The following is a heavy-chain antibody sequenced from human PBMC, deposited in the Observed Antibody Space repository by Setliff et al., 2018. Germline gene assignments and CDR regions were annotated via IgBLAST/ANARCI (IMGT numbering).Heavy chain of an antibody. CDR2: ISPILGIT. V-gene: IGHV1-69*13. J-gene: IGHJ4*02. CDR1: GGAFSTYS. Sequence: SVKGSCKASGGAFSTYSLSGVRQAPGQGFEWVGRISPILGITNYAQRFQGRVTITADDSTSTIYMDVSSLRAKDTATYYCAGTDAYCAGDCSISWGQGNLVTVAS. D-gene: IGHD2-21*02. CDR3: AGTDAYCAGDCSIS.